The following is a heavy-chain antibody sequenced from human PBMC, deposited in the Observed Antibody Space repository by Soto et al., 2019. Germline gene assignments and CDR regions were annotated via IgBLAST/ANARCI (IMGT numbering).Heavy chain of an antibody. CDR3: ARLDHGGWDTDY. CDR2: IDPSDSYT. V-gene: IGHV5-10-1*01. CDR1: GYSFTSYG. Sequence: PGESLKISCRGSGYSFTSYGIGWVRQMPGKGLEWMGRIDPSDSYTNYSPSFQGHVTISADKSISTAYLQWSSLKASDTAMYYCARLDHGGWDTDYWGQGTLVTVS. J-gene: IGHJ4*02. D-gene: IGHD3-16*01.